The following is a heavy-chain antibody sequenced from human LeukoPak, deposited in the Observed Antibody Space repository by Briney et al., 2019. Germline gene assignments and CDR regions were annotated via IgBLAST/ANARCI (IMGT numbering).Heavy chain of an antibody. V-gene: IGHV5-51*01. CDR2: IYPVDSDT. J-gene: IGHJ4*02. CDR1: GYSFTSYW. CDR3: ARPPDSHYSDSSGYYSPFWY. D-gene: IGHD3-22*01. Sequence: GESLKISSKGSGYSFTSYWIGWVRQMPGKGLEWMGIIYPVDSDTRYSPSFQGQVTISADKPISTASLQSSSLQASDTPMYYSARPPDSHYSDSSGYYSPFWYWGQGTLVTVSS.